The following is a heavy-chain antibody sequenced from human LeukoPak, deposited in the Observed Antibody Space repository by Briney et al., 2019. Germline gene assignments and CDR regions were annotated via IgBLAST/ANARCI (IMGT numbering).Heavy chain of an antibody. CDR3: AREGAFDI. J-gene: IGHJ3*02. Sequence: GGSLRLSCAASGFTFTRFNMNWVRQAPGKGLEWVSYISSGSSTIYYADSVKGRFTISRDNAKSSLYLQMNTLRDEDTAVYYCAREGAFDIWGQGTMVTVSS. CDR2: ISSGSSTI. V-gene: IGHV3-48*02. CDR1: GFTFTRFN.